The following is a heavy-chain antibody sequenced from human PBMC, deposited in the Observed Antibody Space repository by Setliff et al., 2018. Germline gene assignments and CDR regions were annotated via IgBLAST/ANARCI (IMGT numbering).Heavy chain of an antibody. J-gene: IGHJ3*02. V-gene: IGHV3-21*01. Sequence: PGGYLRLSCAASGFTFSSYSMNWVRQAPGKGLEWVSSISGSSSYIYYADSVKGRFTISRDNAKNSLYLQMNSLRAEDTAVYYCARGFGWGAFDIWGQGTMGTVSS. CDR1: GFTFSSYS. D-gene: IGHD3-10*01. CDR3: ARGFGWGAFDI. CDR2: ISGSSSYI.